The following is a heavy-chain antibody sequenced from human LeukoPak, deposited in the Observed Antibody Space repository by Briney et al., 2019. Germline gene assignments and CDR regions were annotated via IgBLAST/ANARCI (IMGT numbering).Heavy chain of an antibody. CDR1: GFTFSSYG. CDR3: AKDQSSGLFSLYYYDSSGYYSLDY. J-gene: IGHJ4*02. CDR2: IRYDGSNK. Sequence: RSGGSLRLSCAASGFTFSSYGMHWVRQAPGKGLEWVAFIRYDGSNKYYADSVKGRFTISRDNSKNTLYLQMNSLRAEDTAVYYCAKDQSSGLFSLYYYDSSGYYSLDYWGQGTLVTVSS. D-gene: IGHD3-22*01. V-gene: IGHV3-30*02.